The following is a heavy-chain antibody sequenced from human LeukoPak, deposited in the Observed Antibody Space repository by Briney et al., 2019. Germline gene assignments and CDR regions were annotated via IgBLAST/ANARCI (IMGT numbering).Heavy chain of an antibody. Sequence: ASVKVSCKASGYTFTSYGISWVRQAPGQGLEWMGWISAYNGNTNYAQKLQGRVTMTTDTSTSTAYMELRSLRSDDTAVYYCARDYPILVVAHWFDPWGQGTLVTVSS. V-gene: IGHV1-18*01. D-gene: IGHD2-15*01. CDR1: GYTFTSYG. CDR2: ISAYNGNT. J-gene: IGHJ5*02. CDR3: ARDYPILVVAHWFDP.